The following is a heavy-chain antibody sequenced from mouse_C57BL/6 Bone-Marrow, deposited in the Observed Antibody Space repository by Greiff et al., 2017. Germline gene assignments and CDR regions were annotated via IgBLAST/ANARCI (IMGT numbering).Heavy chain of an antibody. CDR2: IYPGDGDT. J-gene: IGHJ3*01. Sequence: VQLLQSGAELVKPGASVKISCKASGYAFSSYWMNWVKQSPGKGLEWVGHIYPGDGDTYYNGKLKGKATLTADKSSSTAYMQLSGLTSEDSAVYFCARAEFAYWGQGTLVTVSA. V-gene: IGHV1-80*01. CDR1: GYAFSSYW. CDR3: ARAEFAY.